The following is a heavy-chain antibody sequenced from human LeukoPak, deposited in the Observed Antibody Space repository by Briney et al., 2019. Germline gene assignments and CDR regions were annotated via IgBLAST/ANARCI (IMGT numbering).Heavy chain of an antibody. CDR2: INPNSGGT. Sequence: ASVKVSCKASGYTFTGYYMHWVRQAPGQGLGWMGWINPNSGGTNYAQKFQGRVTMTRDTSISTAYMELSRLRSDDTAVYYCAREYITGTYSTSYYYYYYMDVWGKGTTVTVSS. D-gene: IGHD1-20*01. CDR1: GYTFTGYY. CDR3: AREYITGTYSTSYYYYYYMDV. J-gene: IGHJ6*03. V-gene: IGHV1-2*02.